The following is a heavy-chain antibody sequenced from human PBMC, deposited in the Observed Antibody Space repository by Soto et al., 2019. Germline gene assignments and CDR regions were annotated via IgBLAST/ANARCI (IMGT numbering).Heavy chain of an antibody. J-gene: IGHJ5*02. CDR1: GGSFSGYY. D-gene: IGHD3-10*01. CDR3: ARGSGSGSYH. V-gene: IGHV4-34*01. CDR2: INHSGST. Sequence: SETLSLTCAVYGGSFSGYYWSWIRQPPGKGLEWIGEINHSGSTNYNPSLKSRVTISVDTSKNQFSLKLSSVTAADTAVYYCARGSGSGSYHWGHGTLVTVSS.